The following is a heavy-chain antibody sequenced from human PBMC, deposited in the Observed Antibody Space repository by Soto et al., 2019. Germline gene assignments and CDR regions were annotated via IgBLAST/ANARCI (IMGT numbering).Heavy chain of an antibody. V-gene: IGHV3-21*01. Sequence: XVSLRLSFAASGFTFISYSMNWVRQAPGKGLEWVSSICSSSSHIYYADSVKGRFTISRDNAKNSLYLQMNGLRAEDTAVYYCAKAQVANYYDSSSLGYSGQGALVTVSP. CDR1: GFTFISYS. CDR2: ICSSSSHI. CDR3: AKAQVANYYDSSSLGY. J-gene: IGHJ4*02. D-gene: IGHD3-22*01.